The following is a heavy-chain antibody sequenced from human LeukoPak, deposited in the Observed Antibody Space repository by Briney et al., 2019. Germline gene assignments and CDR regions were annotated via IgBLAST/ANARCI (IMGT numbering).Heavy chain of an antibody. V-gene: IGHV3-7*03. CDR1: GFTFSSYS. D-gene: IGHD3-10*01. J-gene: IGHJ3*02. CDR3: ARDWVAGVPFDAFDI. CDR2: IKEDGSEK. Sequence: GGSLRLSCAASGFTFSSYSMNWVRQAPGKGLELVANIKEDGSEKYYVDSVKGRFTISRDNAQNSVYLHMNSLTAEDTALYYCARDWVAGVPFDAFDIWGQGTMVSVSS.